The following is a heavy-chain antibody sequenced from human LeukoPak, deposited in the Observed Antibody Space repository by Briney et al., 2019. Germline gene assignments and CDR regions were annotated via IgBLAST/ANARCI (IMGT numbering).Heavy chain of an antibody. CDR1: GFTVSSNY. J-gene: IGHJ6*02. Sequence: GGSLRLSCAASGFTVSSNYMSRVRQAPGKGLEWVSVIYSGGSTYYADSVKGRFTISRDNSKNTLYLQMNSLRAEDTAVYYCARGNTSSGSYYYYYYYGMDVWGQGTTVTVSS. V-gene: IGHV3-66*01. CDR2: IYSGGST. D-gene: IGHD3-10*01. CDR3: ARGNTSSGSYYYYYYYGMDV.